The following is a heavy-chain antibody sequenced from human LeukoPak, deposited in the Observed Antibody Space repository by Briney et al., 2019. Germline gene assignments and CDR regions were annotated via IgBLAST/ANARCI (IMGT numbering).Heavy chain of an antibody. J-gene: IGHJ4*02. D-gene: IGHD3-10*01. CDR2: IWYDGSNK. CDR3: ARGYCGSGSADYYFDY. V-gene: IGHV3-33*01. Sequence: GGSLRLSCAASGFTFSSYGMHWVRQAPGKGLEWVAVIWYDGSNKYYADSVKGRFTISRDNSKNTLYLQMNSLRAEDTAVYYCARGYCGSGSADYYFDYWGQGTLVTVSS. CDR1: GFTFSSYG.